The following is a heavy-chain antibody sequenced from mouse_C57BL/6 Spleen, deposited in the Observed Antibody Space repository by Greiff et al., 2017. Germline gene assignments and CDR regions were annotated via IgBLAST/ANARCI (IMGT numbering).Heavy chain of an antibody. CDR2: IYPGSGNT. CDR1: GYSFPSSY. CDR3: ARGEFAY. V-gene: IGHV1-66*01. Sequence: QVQLKESGPELVKPGASVKISCKASGYSFPSSYIHWVKQRPGQGLEWIGWIYPGSGNTKYNEKFKGKATLTADTSSSPAYMQLSSLTSEDSAVCYCARGEFAYWGQGTLVTVSA. J-gene: IGHJ3*01.